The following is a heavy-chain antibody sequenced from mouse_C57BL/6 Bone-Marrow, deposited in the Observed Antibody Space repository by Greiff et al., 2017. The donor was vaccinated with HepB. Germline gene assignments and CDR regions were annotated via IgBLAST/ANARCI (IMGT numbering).Heavy chain of an antibody. CDR3: TTVPHSNYYAMDY. J-gene: IGHJ4*01. CDR2: IDPENGDT. V-gene: IGHV14-4*01. Sequence: EVQLQQSGAELVRPGASVKLSCTASGFNIKDDYMHWVKQRPEQGLEWIGWIDPENGDTEYASKFQGKATITADTSSNTAYLQLSSLTSEDTAVYYCTTVPHSNYYAMDYWGQGTSVTVSS. CDR1: GFNIKDDY. D-gene: IGHD2-5*01.